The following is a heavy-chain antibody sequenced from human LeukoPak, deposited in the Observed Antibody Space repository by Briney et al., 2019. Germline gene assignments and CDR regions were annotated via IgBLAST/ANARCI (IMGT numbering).Heavy chain of an antibody. CDR1: GFTFSSYS. V-gene: IGHV3-21*01. D-gene: IGHD3-3*01. CDR3: ARDYTIFGVADAFDI. J-gene: IGHJ3*02. Sequence: GGSLRPSCAASGFTFSSYSMNWVRQAPGKGLEWVSSISSSSSYIYYADSVKGRFTISRDNAKNSLYLQMNSLRAEDTAVYYCARDYTIFGVADAFDIWGQGTMVTVSS. CDR2: ISSSSSYI.